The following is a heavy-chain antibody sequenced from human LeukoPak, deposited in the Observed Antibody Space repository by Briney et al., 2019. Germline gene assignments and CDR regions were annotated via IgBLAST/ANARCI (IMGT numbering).Heavy chain of an antibody. CDR3: MKGLAVAGKFFYNYNTVA. J-gene: IGHJ6*03. Sequence: YXGXIRXXXXXXLXWXGSVHYXVSTYYSPSLQSRVSISVDTSKNQFSLNFKSMTAADTAVYYCMKGLAVAGKFFYNYNTVAWGQGTAVTVSS. CDR2: VHYXVST. D-gene: IGHD6-19*01. V-gene: IGHV4-39*01. CDR1: Y.